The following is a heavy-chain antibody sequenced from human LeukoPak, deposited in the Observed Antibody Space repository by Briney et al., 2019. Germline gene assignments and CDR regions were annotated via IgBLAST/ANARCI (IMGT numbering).Heavy chain of an antibody. CDR2: INASGGRT. CDR1: GFTFTRYA. J-gene: IGHJ5*01. D-gene: IGHD1-26*01. Sequence: GGFLRLSCAASGFTFTRYAVTWVRQAPGRGLEWVSTINASGGRTYNADSVKGRFTISRDNSKNMLYLQMNSLRAEDTAIYYCAKDRIVGEVGWFDSWGQGTLVAVSS. CDR3: AKDRIVGEVGWFDS. V-gene: IGHV3-23*01.